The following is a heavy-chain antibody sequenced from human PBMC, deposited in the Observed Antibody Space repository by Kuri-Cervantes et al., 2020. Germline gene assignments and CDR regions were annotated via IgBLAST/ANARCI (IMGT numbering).Heavy chain of an antibody. Sequence: SETLSLTCAVYGGSFSGYYWSWIRQPPGKGLEWIGEINHSGSTNYNPSLKSRVTISVDTSKNQFSLKLGSVTAADTAVYYCARAGSWGIYYFDYWGQGTLVTVSS. V-gene: IGHV4-34*01. CDR1: GGSFSGYY. D-gene: IGHD2-21*01. CDR3: ARAGSWGIYYFDY. CDR2: INHSGST. J-gene: IGHJ4*02.